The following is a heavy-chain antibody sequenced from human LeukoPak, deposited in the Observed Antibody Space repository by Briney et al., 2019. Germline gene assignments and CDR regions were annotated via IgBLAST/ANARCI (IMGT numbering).Heavy chain of an antibody. CDR3: ARVLNYYGSGSYSNYFDY. Sequence: SETPSLTCTVSGGSISSGGYYWSWIRQHPGKGLEWIGYIYYSGSTYYNPSLKSRVTISVDTSKNQFSLKPSSVTAADTAVYYCARVLNYYGSGSYSNYFDYWDQGTLVTVSS. CDR2: IYYSGST. J-gene: IGHJ4*02. D-gene: IGHD3-10*01. V-gene: IGHV4-31*03. CDR1: GGSISSGGYY.